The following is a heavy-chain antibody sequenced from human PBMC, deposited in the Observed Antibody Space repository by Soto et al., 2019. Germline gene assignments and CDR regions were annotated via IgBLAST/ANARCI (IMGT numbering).Heavy chain of an antibody. J-gene: IGHJ4*02. Sequence: QVQLVQSGAEVKKPGASVKVSCKASGDTFTDYYIHWVRQAPGQGLEWMGTVNPSGGHTTYAQHFLGRMTMIRDTSTRTLYMELNSLTSEDTAVYYCARGGHVVVVTAALDYWGQGTLVTVSS. CDR3: ARGGHVVVVTAALDY. CDR2: VNPSGGHT. CDR1: GDTFTDYY. V-gene: IGHV1-46*01. D-gene: IGHD2-21*02.